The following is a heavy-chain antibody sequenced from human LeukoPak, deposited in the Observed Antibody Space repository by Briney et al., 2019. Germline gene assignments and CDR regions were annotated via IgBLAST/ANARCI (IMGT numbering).Heavy chain of an antibody. Sequence: HPGGSLRLSCAASGFTFSSYEMNWVRQAPGKGLEWVSYISSSGSTIYYADSVKGRFTISRDNAKNSLYLQMNSLRAEDMAVYYCARDYCSSASCYLYYYYGMDVWGQGTTVTVSS. CDR3: ARDYCSSASCYLYYYYGMDV. D-gene: IGHD2-2*01. CDR1: GFTFSSYE. V-gene: IGHV3-48*03. CDR2: ISSSGSTI. J-gene: IGHJ6*02.